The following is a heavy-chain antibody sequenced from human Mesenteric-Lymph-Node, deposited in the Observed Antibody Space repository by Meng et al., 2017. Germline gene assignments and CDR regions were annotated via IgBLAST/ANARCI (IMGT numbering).Heavy chain of an antibody. J-gene: IGHJ5*01. D-gene: IGHD5-18*01. V-gene: IGHV3-66*02. CDR2: VYSGGST. CDR1: EFTVSNYY. Sequence: GESLKISCEASEFTVSNYYMSWVRQAPGKGLEWVAVVYSGGSTYYADSVKGRFTISRDISKNTLYLQMSSLRVEDTAVYYCARDSLGTYGYSADSWGQGTLVTVSS. CDR3: ARDSLGTYGYSADS.